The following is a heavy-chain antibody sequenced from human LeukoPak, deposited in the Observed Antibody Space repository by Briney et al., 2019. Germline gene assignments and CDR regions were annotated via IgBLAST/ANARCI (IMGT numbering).Heavy chain of an antibody. CDR1: GHTLTELS. D-gene: IGHD3-16*01. V-gene: IGHV1-24*01. CDR2: FDPEDGET. J-gene: IGHJ4*02. Sequence: GASVKVSCKISGHTLTELSIHWVRQAPGKGLEWMGGFDPEDGETIYAQKFQGRVTMTEDTSTDTAYMELSSLRSEDTAVYYCATAKGGADFDYWGQGTLVTVSS. CDR3: ATAKGGADFDY.